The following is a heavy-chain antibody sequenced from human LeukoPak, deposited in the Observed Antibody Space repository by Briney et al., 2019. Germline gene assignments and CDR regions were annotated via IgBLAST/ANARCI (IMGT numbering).Heavy chain of an antibody. V-gene: IGHV4-34*01. D-gene: IGHD6-6*01. CDR1: GGSFSGYY. Sequence: SETLSLTCAVYGGSFSGYYWSWIRQPPGKGLEWIGEINHSGSTNFNPSLKSRVTISVDTSRNQFSLKLSSVTAADTAVYYCGRVRAGSSSPSVRDAFDIWGQGTMVTVSS. CDR3: GRVRAGSSSPSVRDAFDI. CDR2: INHSGST. J-gene: IGHJ3*02.